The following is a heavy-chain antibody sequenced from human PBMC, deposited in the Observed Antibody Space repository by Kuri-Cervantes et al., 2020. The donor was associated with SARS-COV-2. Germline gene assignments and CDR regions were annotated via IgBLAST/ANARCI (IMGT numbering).Heavy chain of an antibody. CDR1: GGSISSYY. V-gene: IGHV4-59*08. CDR3: ARQMMSSITIFGVVITRNWFDP. CDR2: IYYSGST. J-gene: IGHJ5*02. D-gene: IGHD3-3*01. Sequence: SETLCLTCTVSGGSISSYYWSWIRQPPGKGLEWIGYIYYSGSTNYNPSLKSRVTISVDTSKNQLSLKLSSVTAADTAVYYCARQMMSSITIFGVVITRNWFDPWGQGTLVTVSS.